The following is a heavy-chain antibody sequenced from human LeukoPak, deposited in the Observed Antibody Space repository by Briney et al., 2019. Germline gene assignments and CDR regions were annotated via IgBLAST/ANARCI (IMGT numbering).Heavy chain of an antibody. CDR3: HVDTVREGPTFDH. D-gene: IGHD5-18*01. V-gene: IGHV1-2*02. Sequence: ASVKVSCKAFGYTFTGYYMHWGGQAPGQGLEWMGWFRPNNADTSYAQKFQGRVTMTRVTSISTAYLELRRLTSGDTAIYYCHVDTVREGPTFDHWGQGTLVTVSS. CDR1: GYTFTGYY. CDR2: FRPNNADT. J-gene: IGHJ4*02.